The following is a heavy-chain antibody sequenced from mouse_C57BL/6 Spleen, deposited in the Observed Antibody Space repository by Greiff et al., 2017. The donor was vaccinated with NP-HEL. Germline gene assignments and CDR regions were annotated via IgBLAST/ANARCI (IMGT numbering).Heavy chain of an antibody. Sequence: EVQRVESGGGLVQSGRSLRLSCATSGFTFSDFYMEWVRQAPGKGLEWIAASRNKANDYTTEYSASVKGRFIVSRDTSQSILYLQMNALRAEDTAIYYCARDLYGEGLFDYWGQGTTLTVSS. CDR3: ARDLYGEGLFDY. CDR2: SRNKANDYTT. D-gene: IGHD2-13*01. V-gene: IGHV7-1*01. J-gene: IGHJ2*01. CDR1: GFTFSDFY.